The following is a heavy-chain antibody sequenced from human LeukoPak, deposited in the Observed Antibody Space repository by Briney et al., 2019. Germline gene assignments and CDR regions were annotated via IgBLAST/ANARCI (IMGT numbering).Heavy chain of an antibody. V-gene: IGHV4-59*11. CDR1: GGSISSHY. CDR2: IYYSGST. CDR3: ASLSGYQYYYGMDV. D-gene: IGHD3-3*01. J-gene: IGHJ6*02. Sequence: TSETLSLTCTVSGGSISSHYWSWIRQPPGKGLEWIGYIYYSGSTNYNPSLKSRVTISVDTSKNQFSLKLSSVTAADTAVYYCASLSGYQYYYGMDVWGQGTTVTVSS.